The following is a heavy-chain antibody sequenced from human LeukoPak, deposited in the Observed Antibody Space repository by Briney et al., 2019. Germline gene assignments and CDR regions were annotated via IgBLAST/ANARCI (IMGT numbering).Heavy chain of an antibody. J-gene: IGHJ6*03. D-gene: IGHD4-17*01. CDR1: GFTFSSYA. Sequence: GGSLRLSCAASGFTFSSYAMHWVRQAPGKGLEWVAVISYDGSNKYYADSVKGRFTISRDNSKNTLYLQMNSLRAEDTALYYCAKDSHSSTATDISSYMDVWGKGTTVTISS. V-gene: IGHV3-30*04. CDR2: ISYDGSNK. CDR3: AKDSHSSTATDISSYMDV.